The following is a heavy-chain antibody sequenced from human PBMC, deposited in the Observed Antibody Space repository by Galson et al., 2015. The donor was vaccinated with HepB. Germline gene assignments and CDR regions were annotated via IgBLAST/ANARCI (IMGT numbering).Heavy chain of an antibody. D-gene: IGHD2-21*02. CDR1: GGSISSSSYY. J-gene: IGHJ4*02. V-gene: IGHV4-39*01. CDR3: AGFYRVTRYYFDY. Sequence: SETLSLTCTVSGGSISSSSYYWGWIRQPPGKGLEWIGSIYYSGSTYYNPSLKSRVTISVDTSKNQFSLKLSSVTAADTAVYYCAGFYRVTRYYFDYWGQGTLVTVSS. CDR2: IYYSGST.